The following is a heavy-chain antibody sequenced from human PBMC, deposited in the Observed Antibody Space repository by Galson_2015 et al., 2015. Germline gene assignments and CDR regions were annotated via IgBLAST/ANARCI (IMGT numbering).Heavy chain of an antibody. Sequence: SLRLSCAASGLTLSGYWMHWVRQAPAKGLVWVSRINPYGSEKFYADSVRGRFTISRDNAQNMLYLQMDSLKVEDTAVYYCAKSQRGYTSAIDFDFWGQGTLVTVSS. CDR2: INPYGSEK. V-gene: IGHV3-74*01. J-gene: IGHJ4*02. D-gene: IGHD2-2*02. CDR1: GLTLSGYW. CDR3: AKSQRGYTSAIDFDF.